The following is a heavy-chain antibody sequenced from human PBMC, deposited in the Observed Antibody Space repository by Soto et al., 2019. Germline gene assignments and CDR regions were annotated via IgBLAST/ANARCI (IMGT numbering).Heavy chain of an antibody. CDR2: IYLSGST. CDR1: GFSVSSSY. Sequence: EVQLVESGGGLVQPGGSLRLSCAASGFSVSSSYLYWVRQAPGKGLEWVSSIYLSGSTYYTDSVKGRFSISRDNSKNTLYLQMNSLGAEDTAIYYCVRGKVGTNPNWLAPWGQGSLVTVSS. CDR3: VRGKVGTNPNWLAP. V-gene: IGHV3-66*01. J-gene: IGHJ5*02. D-gene: IGHD2-21*02.